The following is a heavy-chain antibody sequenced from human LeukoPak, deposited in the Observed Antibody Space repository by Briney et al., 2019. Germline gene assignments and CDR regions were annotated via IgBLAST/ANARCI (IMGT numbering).Heavy chain of an antibody. D-gene: IGHD2-2*01. CDR3: VRHAHYYYFADF. CDR2: IYHSGST. J-gene: IGHJ6*03. Sequence: PSETLSLTCTVSGYSISSGYYWGWIRQPPGKGLEWIGSIYHSGSTYYNPSLKSRVTISVDTSKNQFSLKLSSVTAADTAVYYCVRHAHYYYFADFWGEGT. CDR1: GYSISSGYY. V-gene: IGHV4-38-2*02.